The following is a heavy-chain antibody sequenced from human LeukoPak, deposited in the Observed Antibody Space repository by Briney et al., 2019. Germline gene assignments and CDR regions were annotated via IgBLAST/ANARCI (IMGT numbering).Heavy chain of an antibody. CDR2: IYYTGST. Sequence: SETLSLTCTVSGGSMNNHYWSWIRQAPGKGLGWVGYIYYTGSTNYNPSLKSRVTISIDTSKNQFCLKLSSATAADTAVYFCAILVVVINYYIDVWGKGTPVTVSS. D-gene: IGHD2-2*01. V-gene: IGHV4-59*11. CDR1: GGSMNNHY. CDR3: AILVVVINYYIDV. J-gene: IGHJ6*03.